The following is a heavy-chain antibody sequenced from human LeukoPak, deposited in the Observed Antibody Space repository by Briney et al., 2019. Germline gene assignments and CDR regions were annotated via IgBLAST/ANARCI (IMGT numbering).Heavy chain of an antibody. V-gene: IGHV3-48*01. CDR3: ASLYSYGHTN. CDR2: ISSSSGTI. J-gene: IGHJ4*02. D-gene: IGHD5-18*01. CDR1: GFTFSSYS. Sequence: QPGGSLRLSCAASGFTFSSYSMNWVRQAPGKGLEWVSYISSSSGTIYYADSVRGRFTISRDNAKNSLYLQMNSLRAEDTAVYYCASLYSYGHTNWGQGTLVTVSS.